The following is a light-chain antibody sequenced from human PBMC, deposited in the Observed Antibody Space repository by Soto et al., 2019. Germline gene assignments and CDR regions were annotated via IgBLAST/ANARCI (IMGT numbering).Light chain of an antibody. CDR2: GAS. Sequence: EIVLTQSPGTLSLSPGERATLSCRASQRVSSGYLAWYQQKPGQAPRLLIYGASNRATDIPDRFSGRGSGTEFTLTISSLQSEDFAVYYCQHYVTWPLTFGGGTKGGYQ. J-gene: IGKJ4*01. CDR3: QHYVTWPLT. CDR1: QRVSSGY. V-gene: IGKV3-20*01.